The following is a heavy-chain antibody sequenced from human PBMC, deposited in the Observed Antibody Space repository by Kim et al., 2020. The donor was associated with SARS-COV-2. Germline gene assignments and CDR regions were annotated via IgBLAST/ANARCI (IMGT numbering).Heavy chain of an antibody. D-gene: IGHD3-10*01. J-gene: IGHJ6*03. Sequence: SETLSLTCAVYGGSFSGYYWSWIRQLQGKGLEWIGEINHSGSTNSNPTPKSRVTISVATSKNQSPLKLSPGTVTATAGNYCARATRQMPVRGPYYWYTD. CDR1: GGSFSGYY. CDR2: INHSGST. CDR3: ARATRQMPVRGPYYWYTD. V-gene: IGHV4-34*01.